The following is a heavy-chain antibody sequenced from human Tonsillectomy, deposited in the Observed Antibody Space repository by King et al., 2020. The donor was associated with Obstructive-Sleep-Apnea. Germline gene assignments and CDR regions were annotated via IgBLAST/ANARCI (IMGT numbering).Heavy chain of an antibody. CDR2: ISGSGGNT. CDR3: AKGTSGWYREYFQH. D-gene: IGHD6-19*01. Sequence: QLVQSGGDLVQPGGSLRLSCAASGFTFSTYAMSWVRQAPGKWLEWVSAISGSGGNTYYADSVKGRFTISRDNSKNTLFLQMNSLRAEDTAVYYCAKGTSGWYREYFQHWGQGTLVTVSS. J-gene: IGHJ1*01. V-gene: IGHV3-23*04. CDR1: GFTFSTYA.